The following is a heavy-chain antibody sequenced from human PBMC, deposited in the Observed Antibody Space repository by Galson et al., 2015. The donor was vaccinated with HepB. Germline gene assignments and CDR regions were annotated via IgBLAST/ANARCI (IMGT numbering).Heavy chain of an antibody. J-gene: IGHJ1*01. CDR3: ARYSDLDYYVSGSEYFQH. V-gene: IGHV5-51*01. CDR2: INPGDSDT. Sequence: QSGAEVKKPGESLKISCKGSGYSFTSYWIGWVRQMPGKGLEWMGIINPGDSDTRYSPSFQGQVTISADKSISTAYLQWSSLKASDTAMYYCARYSDLDYYVSGSEYFQHWGQGTLFTVSS. CDR1: GYSFTSYW. D-gene: IGHD3-10*01.